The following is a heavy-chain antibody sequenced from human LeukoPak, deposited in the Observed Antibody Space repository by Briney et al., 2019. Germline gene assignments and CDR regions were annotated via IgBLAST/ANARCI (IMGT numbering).Heavy chain of an antibody. CDR3: ARARGVVIIPSVYYYYGMDV. V-gene: IGHV4-4*02. CDR2: IYHSGST. D-gene: IGHD3-3*01. Sequence: SETLSLTCAVSGGSISSSNWWSWVRQPPGKGLEWIAEIYHSGSTNYNPSLKSRVTISVDKSKNQFSLKLSSVTAADTAVYYCARARGVVIIPSVYYYYGMDVWGQGTTVTVSS. J-gene: IGHJ6*02. CDR1: GGSISSSNW.